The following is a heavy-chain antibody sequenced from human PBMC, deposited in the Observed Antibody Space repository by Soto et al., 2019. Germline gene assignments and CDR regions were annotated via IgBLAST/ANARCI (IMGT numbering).Heavy chain of an antibody. CDR2: IVVGSGNA. J-gene: IGHJ6*02. Sequence: SVKVSCKASGFTFTSSAVQWVRQARGQRLEWMGWIVVGSGNANYAQKFQERVTITRDMPTSTAYMELSSLRSEDTAVYYCAASADTAMVRCYYYGMDVWGQGTTVTVSS. CDR3: AASADTAMVRCYYYGMDV. V-gene: IGHV1-58*01. CDR1: GFTFTSSA. D-gene: IGHD5-18*01.